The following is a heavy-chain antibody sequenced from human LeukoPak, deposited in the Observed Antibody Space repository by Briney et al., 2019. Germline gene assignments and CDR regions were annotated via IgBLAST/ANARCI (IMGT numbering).Heavy chain of an antibody. Sequence: ASVKVSCKASGYTFTSFDINWVRQATGQGPEWMVWMNPNSGNTGYAQKFQGRVTITRNTSINTAYMELSSLRSEDTAVYYCARVHSGSYPFDYWGQGTLVTVSS. CDR3: ARVHSGSYPFDY. V-gene: IGHV1-8*03. CDR1: GYTFTSFD. D-gene: IGHD1-26*01. CDR2: MNPNSGNT. J-gene: IGHJ4*02.